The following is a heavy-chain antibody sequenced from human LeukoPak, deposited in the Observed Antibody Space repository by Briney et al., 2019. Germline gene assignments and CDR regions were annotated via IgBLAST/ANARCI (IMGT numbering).Heavy chain of an antibody. CDR2: IYSGGST. V-gene: IGHV3-66*01. J-gene: IGHJ3*02. CDR1: GFTVSSNY. CDR3: ARGGYSSGGWVHAFDI. Sequence: GGSLRLSCAASGFTVSSNYMSWVRQAPGKGLEWVSVIYSGGSTYYADSVKGRFTISRDNSKNTLYLQMNSLRAEDTAVYYCARGGYSSGGWVHAFDIWGQGTVVTVSS. D-gene: IGHD5-18*01.